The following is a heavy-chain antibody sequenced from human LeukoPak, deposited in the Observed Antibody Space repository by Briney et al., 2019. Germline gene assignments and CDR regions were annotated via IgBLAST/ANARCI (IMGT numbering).Heavy chain of an antibody. CDR2: IRYDGSNK. CDR3: AKGQNGDYGLPDY. V-gene: IGHV3-30*02. CDR1: GFTLSSYG. Sequence: PGGSLRLSCAASGFTLSSYGMHWVRQAPGKGLEWVAFIRYDGSNKYYADSVKGRFTISRDNSKNTLYLQMNSLRAEDTAVYYCAKGQNGDYGLPDYWGQGTLVTVSS. J-gene: IGHJ4*02. D-gene: IGHD4-17*01.